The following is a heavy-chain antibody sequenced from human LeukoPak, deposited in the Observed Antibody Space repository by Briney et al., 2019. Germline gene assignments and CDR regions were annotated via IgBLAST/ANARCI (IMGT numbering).Heavy chain of an antibody. D-gene: IGHD3-3*01. V-gene: IGHV3-30*04. J-gene: IGHJ4*02. CDR2: IASDGSYT. CDR3: AREGTYSDYWSGYFEY. Sequence: GGSLRLSCEGSGFVFSIYAIHWIRQSPGRGLEWVAVIASDGSYTDYVHSLKDRFTISRDNSKNTVYLDVTSLTPEDAAIYYCAREGTYSDYWSGYFEYWGQGTRVIVSS. CDR1: GFVFSIYA.